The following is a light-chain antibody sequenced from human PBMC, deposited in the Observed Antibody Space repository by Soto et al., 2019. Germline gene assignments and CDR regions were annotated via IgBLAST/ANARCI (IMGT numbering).Light chain of an antibody. CDR3: QQYGSSAT. Sequence: EIVLTQSPGTLSLSPGERATLSCRASQSVSSSFLAWYQQRPGQAPRLLISDASSRATGIPDRFSGSGSGKDVTLTISILEPEDFAEYYCQQYGSSATFCQGTKVEIK. J-gene: IGKJ1*01. V-gene: IGKV3-20*01. CDR1: QSVSSSF. CDR2: DAS.